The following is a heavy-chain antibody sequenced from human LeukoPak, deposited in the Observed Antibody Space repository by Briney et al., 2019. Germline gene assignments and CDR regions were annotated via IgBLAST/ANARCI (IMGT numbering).Heavy chain of an antibody. CDR1: GGSFSGYY. V-gene: IGHV4-34*01. CDR3: ARGPLLYDFWSGYYKYYYYGMDV. J-gene: IGHJ6*02. CDR2: INHSGST. Sequence: SETLSLTCAVYGGSFSGYYWSWIRQPPGKGLEWIGQINHSGSTNYNPSLKSRVTISVDTSKNQFSLKLSSVTAADTAVYYCARGPLLYDFWSGYYKYYYYGMDVWGQGTTVTVSS. D-gene: IGHD3-3*01.